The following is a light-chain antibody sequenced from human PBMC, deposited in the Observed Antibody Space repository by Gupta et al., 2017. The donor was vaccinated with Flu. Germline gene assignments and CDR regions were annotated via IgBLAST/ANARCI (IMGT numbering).Light chain of an antibody. Sequence: SPGTLSVSARERATRSCRDSESVGSDVDWYQQRPGQAPRLLIFGASNRATGIPARFSGSGSGREFTLTSSSLQSEDLAIYFWQQDDNWYTFGQGTKLEIK. CDR3: QQDDNWYT. CDR2: GAS. J-gene: IGKJ2*01. CDR1: ESVGSD. V-gene: IGKV3-15*01.